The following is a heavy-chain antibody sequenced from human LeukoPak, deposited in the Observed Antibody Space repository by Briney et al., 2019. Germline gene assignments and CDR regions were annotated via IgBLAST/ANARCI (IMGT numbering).Heavy chain of an antibody. J-gene: IGHJ4*02. CDR3: SGRDSSRSPRAY. Sequence: PGGSLRLSCAASGFTFSSYEMNWVRQAPGKGLEWVSYISSSGSTIYYADSVKGRFAISRDNAKNEVYLEMNSLRAEDTGVYYCSGRDSSRSPRAYWGQGTLVSVSS. V-gene: IGHV3-48*03. CDR2: ISSSGSTI. CDR1: GFTFSSYE. D-gene: IGHD2-2*01.